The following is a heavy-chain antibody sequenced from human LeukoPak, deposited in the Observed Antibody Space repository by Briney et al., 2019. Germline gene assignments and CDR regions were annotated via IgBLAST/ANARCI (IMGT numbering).Heavy chain of an antibody. Sequence: SETLSLTCAVYGGSFSGYYWSWIRQPPGKGLEWIGEINHSGSTNYNPSLKSRVTISVDTSKNQFSLKVCSVTAADTAVYYCARGESDYGDLYYYYGMDVWGQGTTVTVSS. CDR3: ARGESDYGDLYYYYGMDV. CDR2: INHSGST. V-gene: IGHV4-34*01. CDR1: GGSFSGYY. J-gene: IGHJ6*02. D-gene: IGHD4-17*01.